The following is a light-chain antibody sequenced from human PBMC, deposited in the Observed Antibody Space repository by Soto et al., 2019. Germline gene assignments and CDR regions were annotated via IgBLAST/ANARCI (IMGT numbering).Light chain of an antibody. V-gene: IGKV3-20*01. CDR2: GAS. CDR1: QSVSSSY. CDR3: QRYGGSPLYT. J-gene: IGKJ2*01. Sequence: IVLTQSPGTLSLSPGERATLSCRASQSVSSSYLGWYQQKPGQAPRLLIYGASSRATGIPDRFSGSGSGKYVTRTINRLEPEDFAVYYCQRYGGSPLYTFGQGTKLEIK.